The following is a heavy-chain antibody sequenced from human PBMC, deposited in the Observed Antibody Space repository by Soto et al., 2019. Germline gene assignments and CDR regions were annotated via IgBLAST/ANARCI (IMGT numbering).Heavy chain of an antibody. V-gene: IGHV3-7*03. CDR1: VFTLGNYW. Sequence: GGALRLSCSASVFTLGNYWMSWVRQAPGMGLEWVANINQDESPKYYVDFVKGRFTLSRDNANNSLYVQMNSLRAEDTAVYYCVRAFFLDNRVYFDYCGQGALVTVSS. J-gene: IGHJ4*02. D-gene: IGHD6-6*01. CDR3: VRAFFLDNRVYFDY. CDR2: INQDESPK.